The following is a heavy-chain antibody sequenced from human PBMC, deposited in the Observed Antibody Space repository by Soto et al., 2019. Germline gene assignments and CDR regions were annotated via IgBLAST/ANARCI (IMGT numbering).Heavy chain of an antibody. D-gene: IGHD6-19*01. CDR1: GFTFSSYA. Sequence: GGSLRLSCAASGFTFSSYAMSWVRQAPGKGLEWVSAISGSGGSTYYADSVKGRFTISRDNSKNTLYLQMNSLRAEDTAVYYCAKDVPWGIAVAGKRWNSVYWGQGTLVTVSS. CDR2: ISGSGGST. CDR3: AKDVPWGIAVAGKRWNSVY. J-gene: IGHJ4*02. V-gene: IGHV3-23*01.